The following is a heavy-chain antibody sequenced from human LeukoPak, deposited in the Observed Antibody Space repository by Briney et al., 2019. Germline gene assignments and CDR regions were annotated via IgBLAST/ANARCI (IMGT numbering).Heavy chain of an antibody. CDR1: GFTFSSYA. V-gene: IGHV3-23*01. CDR3: AKGLHGYDFDY. D-gene: IGHD5-12*01. CDR2: ISASGGST. Sequence: GGSLRLSCAASGFTFSSYAMSWVRQAPGKGLEWVSSISASGGSTYYADSVKSRFTRSRDNSTNTLYLQLNSLRAEDTAVYYSAKGLHGYDFDYWGQGDLVTVSS. J-gene: IGHJ4*02.